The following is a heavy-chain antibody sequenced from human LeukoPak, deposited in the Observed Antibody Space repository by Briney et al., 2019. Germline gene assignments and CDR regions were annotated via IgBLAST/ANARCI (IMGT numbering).Heavy chain of an antibody. CDR1: GFTFSSFE. J-gene: IGHJ4*02. Sequence: GGSLRLSCAASGFTFSSFEMNWVRQAPGKGLECVSYISSGGTTIYYADSVKGRFTISRDNAKNSLYLQMNSLRAEDTAVYYCARDGGYSYGSFDYWGQGTLVTVSS. D-gene: IGHD5-18*01. CDR2: ISSGGTTI. V-gene: IGHV3-48*03. CDR3: ARDGGYSYGSFDY.